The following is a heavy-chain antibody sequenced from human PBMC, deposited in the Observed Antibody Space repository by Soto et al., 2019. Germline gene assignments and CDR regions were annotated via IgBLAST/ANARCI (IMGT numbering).Heavy chain of an antibody. CDR1: GFTFRSSI. CDR2: ISGTSDYI. D-gene: IGHD2-15*01. V-gene: IGHV3-21*01. Sequence: PGGSLRLSCVASGFTFRSSIMNWVRQAPGKGLEWVSSISGTSDYIDYADSVRGRFTVSRDNYKNTLYLQMNSLRDEDTAVYFCARVRSTVVTPLAGFDPWGQGTMLPVSS. CDR3: ARVRSTVVTPLAGFDP. J-gene: IGHJ4*03.